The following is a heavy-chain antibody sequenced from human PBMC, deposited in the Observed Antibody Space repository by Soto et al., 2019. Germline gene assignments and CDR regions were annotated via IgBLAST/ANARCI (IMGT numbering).Heavy chain of an antibody. CDR1: GFTFSSYA. V-gene: IGHV3-23*01. Sequence: GGSLRLSCAASGFTFSSYAMSWVRQAPGKGLEWVSAISGSGGSTYYADSVKGRFTISRDNSKNTLYLQMNSLRAEDTAVYYCAKDGARGLGYCSGGSCPHDAFDIWGQGTMVTVSS. CDR2: ISGSGGST. CDR3: AKDGARGLGYCSGGSCPHDAFDI. J-gene: IGHJ3*02. D-gene: IGHD2-15*01.